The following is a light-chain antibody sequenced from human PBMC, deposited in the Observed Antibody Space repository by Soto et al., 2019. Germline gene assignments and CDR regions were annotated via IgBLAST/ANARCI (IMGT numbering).Light chain of an antibody. CDR1: SSDVGSYNR. CDR3: SSFTSSSTYV. CDR2: EVS. V-gene: IGLV2-18*02. Sequence: QSVLTQPPSVSGSPGQSVAISCTGTSSDVGSYNRVAWYQQPPGTAPKLMIYEVSNRRSGGPDRFSGSKSGNTASLTISWLEAEDEADYYCSSFTSSSTYVFGTGTKVTVL. J-gene: IGLJ1*01.